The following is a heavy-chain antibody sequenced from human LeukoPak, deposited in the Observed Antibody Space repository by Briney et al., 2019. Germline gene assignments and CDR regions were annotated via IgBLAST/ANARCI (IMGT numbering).Heavy chain of an antibody. D-gene: IGHD3-10*01. V-gene: IGHV3-23*01. CDR2: ISDSGGST. CDR3: AKRGIVIRAVIIVGFHKEAYYFDY. CDR1: GITLSNYG. Sequence: PGGSLRLSCAVSGITLSNYGMSWVRQAPGKGLEWVAGISDSGGSTNYADSVKGRFTISRDNPKNTLYLQMNSLRAEDTAVYFCAKRGIVIRAVIIVGFHKEAYYFDYRGQGALVTVSS. J-gene: IGHJ4*02.